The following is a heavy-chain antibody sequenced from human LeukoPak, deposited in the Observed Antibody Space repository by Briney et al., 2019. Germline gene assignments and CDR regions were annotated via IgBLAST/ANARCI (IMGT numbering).Heavy chain of an antibody. D-gene: IGHD3-3*01. CDR1: GYTFTGYY. CDR2: INPNSGGT. CDR3: ARERGQFNDFWSGYRPTFDY. J-gene: IGHJ4*02. V-gene: IGHV1-2*02. Sequence: GASVKVSCKASGYTFTGYYMHWVRQAPGQGLEWMGWINPNSGGTNYAQKFQGRVTMTRDTSISTAYMELSRLRSDDTAVYYCARERGQFNDFWSGYRPTFDYWGQGTLVTVSS.